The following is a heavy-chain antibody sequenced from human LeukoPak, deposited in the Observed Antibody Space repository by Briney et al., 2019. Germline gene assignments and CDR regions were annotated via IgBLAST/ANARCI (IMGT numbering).Heavy chain of an antibody. CDR1: GSTFTWFL. V-gene: IGHV1-46*01. Sequence: ASVKVSCKTYGSTFTWFLIHWVRQAPGQGLEWVGTINPRGDITSYAQRFQGRVTLTEDTSTSTFYMELSSLTSDDTAVYFCARPAYYDVTNCGYWLDPWGPGTLVTVSS. CDR2: INPRGDIT. D-gene: IGHD3-16*01. CDR3: ARPAYYDVTNCGYWLDP. J-gene: IGHJ5*02.